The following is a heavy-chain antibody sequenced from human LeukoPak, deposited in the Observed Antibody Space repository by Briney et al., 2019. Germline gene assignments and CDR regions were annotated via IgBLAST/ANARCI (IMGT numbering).Heavy chain of an antibody. CDR1: GYSLTCYY. V-gene: IGHV1-2*02. D-gene: IGHD5-18*01. J-gene: IGHJ4*02. CDR3: ACAPNTAMVRYSLFYFDY. Sequence: ASVKVSCKASGYSLTCYYMHWVGQAPGQGLEWMGWIDPNSGGTNYAQKFQGRVTMTRDTSISAAYMELSRLRSDDTAVYYCACAPNTAMVRYSLFYFDYWGQGTLVTVSS. CDR2: IDPNSGGT.